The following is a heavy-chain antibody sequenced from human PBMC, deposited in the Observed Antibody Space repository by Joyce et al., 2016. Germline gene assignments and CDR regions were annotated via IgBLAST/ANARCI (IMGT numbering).Heavy chain of an antibody. CDR2: ISYDGTQK. V-gene: IGHV3-30-3*01. D-gene: IGHD2-2*02. Sequence: QVQLVESGGGVVQPGRSLRVSCVASGFTFSNYALHWVRQAPGKGLEWVAIISYDGTQKYYGDSVKGRFTISRDNSKNTLSLQMTSLSSEDTALYYCAREGYTTAEGKWNYFFAMDVWGQGTTVTVSS. CDR3: AREGYTTAEGKWNYFFAMDV. J-gene: IGHJ6*02. CDR1: GFTFSNYA.